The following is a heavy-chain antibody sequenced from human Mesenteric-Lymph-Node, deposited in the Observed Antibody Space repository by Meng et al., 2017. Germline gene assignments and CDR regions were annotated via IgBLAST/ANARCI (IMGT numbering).Heavy chain of an antibody. CDR1: GGSVGGYY. Sequence: SETLSLTCAVYGGSVGGYYWTWIRQPPGKGLEWIGEINHSGSTNYNPSLKSRVTISVDTSKNQFSLKVSSVTAADTAVYYCARGGGRWMLDYWGQGTLVTVSS. J-gene: IGHJ4*02. D-gene: IGHD2-2*03. CDR2: INHSGST. V-gene: IGHV4-34*01. CDR3: ARGGGRWMLDY.